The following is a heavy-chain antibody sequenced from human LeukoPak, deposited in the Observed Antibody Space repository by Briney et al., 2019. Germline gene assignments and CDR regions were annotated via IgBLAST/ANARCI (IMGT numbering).Heavy chain of an antibody. V-gene: IGHV3-7*01. CDR3: ARGITIFRALIPTYFDY. D-gene: IGHD3-3*01. J-gene: IGHJ4*02. CDR2: IKEDGNEK. CDR1: GFTFSSYW. Sequence: GGSLSLSCTASGFTFSSYWMSWVRQAPGKGLEWVANIKEDGNEKYYVDSVNGGFTLSRDNAKNSLYLQMNSLRPEDTAVYYCARGITIFRALIPTYFDYWGERPVLTVSS.